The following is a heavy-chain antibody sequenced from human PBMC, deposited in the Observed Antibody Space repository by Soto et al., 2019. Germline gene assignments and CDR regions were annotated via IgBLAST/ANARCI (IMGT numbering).Heavy chain of an antibody. CDR1: GYTFTGYY. Sequence: GASVKVSCKASGYTFTGYYVHWVRQAPGQGLEWMGWINPNSGGTNYAQKFQGRVTMTRDTSISTAYMELSRLRSDDTAVYYCARMIASGYCSSTSCRKTKTNWFDPWGQGTLVTVSS. V-gene: IGHV1-2*02. CDR2: INPNSGGT. CDR3: ARMIASGYCSSTSCRKTKTNWFDP. J-gene: IGHJ5*02. D-gene: IGHD2-2*01.